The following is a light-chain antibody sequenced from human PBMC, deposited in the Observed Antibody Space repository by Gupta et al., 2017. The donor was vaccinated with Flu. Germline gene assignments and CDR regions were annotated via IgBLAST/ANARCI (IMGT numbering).Light chain of an antibody. CDR2: DAS. V-gene: IGKV3-11*01. Sequence: SSATLSLSPGERATLSCRASQSVGSYLAWYQQKPGQAPRLLIYDASNRATGIPDRFSGSGSGTEFTLTISSLEPEDFAVYYCHQCSGEDSFGQGTKLEIK. CDR3: HQCSGEDS. J-gene: IGKJ2*03. CDR1: QSVGSY.